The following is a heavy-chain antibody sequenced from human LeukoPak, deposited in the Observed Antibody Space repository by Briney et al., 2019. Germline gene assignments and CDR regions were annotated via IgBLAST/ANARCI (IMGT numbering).Heavy chain of an antibody. CDR1: GGSISSGGYS. CDR2: IYHSGST. Sequence: PSETLSLTCAVSGGSISSGGYSWSWIRQPPGKGLEWIGYIYHSGSTYYNPSLKSRVTISVDRSKNQFSLKLSSVTAAGTAVYYCASFFSSYGYDYWGRGTLVTVSS. CDR3: ASFFSSYGYDY. D-gene: IGHD5-18*01. J-gene: IGHJ4*02. V-gene: IGHV4-30-2*01.